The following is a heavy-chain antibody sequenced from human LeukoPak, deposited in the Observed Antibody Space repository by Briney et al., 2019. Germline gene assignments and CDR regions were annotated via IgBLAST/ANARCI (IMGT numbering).Heavy chain of an antibody. D-gene: IGHD5-18*01. CDR3: ARGFGYSYGYGRYYYMDV. Sequence: PSETLSLTCTVSGGSISTNSYYWGWIRQPPGKGLKWIGSIYYSGSTNYNPSLKSRVTISVDKSKNQFSLKLSSVTAADTAAYYCARGFGYSYGYGRYYYMDVWGKGTTVTVSS. V-gene: IGHV4-39*07. J-gene: IGHJ6*03. CDR1: GGSISTNSYY. CDR2: IYYSGST.